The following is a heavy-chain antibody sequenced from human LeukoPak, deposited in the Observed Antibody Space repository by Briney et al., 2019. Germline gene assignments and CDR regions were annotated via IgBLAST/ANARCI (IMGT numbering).Heavy chain of an antibody. V-gene: IGHV3-23*01. Sequence: PGGSLRLSCAASGFTFSSYAMSWVRQAPGKGLEWVSAISGSGGSTYYADSVKGRFTISRDNAKNSLYLQMNSLRAEDTAVYYCARANDYGDYEVDYWGQGTLVTVSS. J-gene: IGHJ4*02. CDR1: GFTFSSYA. CDR3: ARANDYGDYEVDY. CDR2: ISGSGGST. D-gene: IGHD4-17*01.